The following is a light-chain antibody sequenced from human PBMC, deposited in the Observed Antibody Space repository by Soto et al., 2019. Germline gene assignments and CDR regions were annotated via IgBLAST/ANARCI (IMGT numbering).Light chain of an antibody. CDR3: QQTNRSPLT. CDR1: HSISRS. Sequence: DIHMTQSPSTLSASVGDRLTITSRASHSISRSLDRYQQKQGKALKLLISAASSLHSGVPSRFSGSGSGIAFTITIRRLQPEDFETYYRQQTNRSPLTFGGGTKVDNK. J-gene: IGKJ4*01. CDR2: AAS. V-gene: IGKV1-5*01.